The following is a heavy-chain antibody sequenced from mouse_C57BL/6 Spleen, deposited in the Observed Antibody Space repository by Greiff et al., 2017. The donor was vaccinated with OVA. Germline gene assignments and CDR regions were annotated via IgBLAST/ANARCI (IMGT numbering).Heavy chain of an antibody. D-gene: IGHD2-3*01. J-gene: IGHJ4*01. CDR2: IYPGDGDT. Sequence: VQLQQSGPELVKPGASVKISCKASGYAFSSSWMNWVKQRPGKGLEWIGRIYPGDGDTNYNGKFKGKATLTADKSSSTAYMQLSSLTSEDSAVYFCARGDGPYAMDYWGQGTSVTVSS. CDR1: GYAFSSSW. CDR3: ARGDGPYAMDY. V-gene: IGHV1-82*01.